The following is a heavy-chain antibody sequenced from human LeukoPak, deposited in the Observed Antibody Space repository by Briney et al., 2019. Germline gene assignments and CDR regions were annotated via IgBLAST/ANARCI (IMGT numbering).Heavy chain of an antibody. Sequence: SETLSLTCIVSGGSISSLNLWSWLRQPPGKGLEWIGEMYLGGTTNFNPSLKSRVTISVDTSKNQFSLKLSSVTAADTAVYYCARVRYYYDSSGYYGYWGQGTLVTVSS. CDR1: GGSISSLNL. J-gene: IGHJ4*02. D-gene: IGHD3-22*01. CDR2: MYLGGTT. CDR3: ARVRYYYDSSGYYGY. V-gene: IGHV4-4*02.